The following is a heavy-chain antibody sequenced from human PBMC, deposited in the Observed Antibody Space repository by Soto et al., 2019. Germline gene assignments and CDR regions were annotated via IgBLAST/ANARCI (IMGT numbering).Heavy chain of an antibody. CDR1: GGTFSSYT. CDR3: ARESIVVVPAADRSGAFDI. CDR2: INASHGKT. V-gene: IGHV1-3*01. J-gene: IGHJ3*02. Sequence: ASVKVSCKASGGTFSSYTISWVRQAPGQGLEWMGWINASHGKTKYSQKFQGRVTITRDTSASTAYMELSRLRSEDTAVYYCARESIVVVPAADRSGAFDIWGQGTMVTVSS. D-gene: IGHD2-2*01.